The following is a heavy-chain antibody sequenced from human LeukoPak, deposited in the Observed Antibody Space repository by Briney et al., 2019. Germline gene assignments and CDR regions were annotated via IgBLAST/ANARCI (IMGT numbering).Heavy chain of an antibody. CDR1: GGSTSSYY. CDR3: ARQGSSSDFDY. CDR2: IYYRGST. Sequence: SETLSLTCTVSGGSTSSYYWSWIRQPPGKGLEWIGYIYYRGSTNYNPSLKSRVTISIDTSKNQFSLRLSSVTAADTAIYYCARQGSSSDFDYWGQGTLVTVSS. J-gene: IGHJ4*02. D-gene: IGHD2-2*01. V-gene: IGHV4-59*08.